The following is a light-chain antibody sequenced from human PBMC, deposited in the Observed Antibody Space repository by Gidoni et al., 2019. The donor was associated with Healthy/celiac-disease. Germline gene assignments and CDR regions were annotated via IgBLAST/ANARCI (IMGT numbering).Light chain of an antibody. CDR3: RQSYSTRYT. CDR1: QSISSY. CDR2: AAS. J-gene: IGKJ2*01. Sequence: DIQMTQSPSSLSASVGARVTIPCRVSQSISSYLNCYQQKPGTAPKLLIYAASSLQSGVPSRFSSSGSGTNFSLTISSLQPEDFATYYCRQSYSTRYTFXQXTKLEIK. V-gene: IGKV1-39*01.